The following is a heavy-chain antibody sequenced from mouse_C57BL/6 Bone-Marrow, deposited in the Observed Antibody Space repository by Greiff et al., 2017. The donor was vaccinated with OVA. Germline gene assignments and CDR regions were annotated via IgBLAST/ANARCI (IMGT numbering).Heavy chain of an antibody. D-gene: IGHD1-1*01. J-gene: IGHJ3*01. CDR1: GYTFTSYW. CDR3: TRTETLYYGSSYVGFAY. CDR2: IYPGNSDT. Sequence: EVQLQQSGTVLARPGASVNMSCKTSGYTFTSYWMHWVKQRPGQGLEWIGAIYPGNSDTSYNQKFKGKAKLTAVTSASTAYMELSSLTNEDSAVYYCTRTETLYYGSSYVGFAYWGQGTLVTVSA. V-gene: IGHV1-5*01.